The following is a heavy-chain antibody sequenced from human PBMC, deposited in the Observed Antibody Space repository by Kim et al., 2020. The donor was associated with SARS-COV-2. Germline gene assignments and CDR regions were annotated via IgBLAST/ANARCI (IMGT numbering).Heavy chain of an antibody. Sequence: GGSLRLSCAASGFTFSSYGMHWVRQAPGKGLEWVAVISYDGSNKYYADSVKGRFTISRDNSKNTLYLQMNSLRAEDTAVYYCAKDLVTPYDYVWGSYRTYYYYGMDVWGQGTTVTVSS. CDR3: AKDLVTPYDYVWGSYRTYYYYGMDV. J-gene: IGHJ6*02. V-gene: IGHV3-30*18. CDR1: GFTFSSYG. CDR2: ISYDGSNK. D-gene: IGHD3-16*02.